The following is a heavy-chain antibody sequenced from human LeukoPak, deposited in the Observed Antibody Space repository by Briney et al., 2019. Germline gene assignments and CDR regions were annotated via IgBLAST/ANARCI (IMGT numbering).Heavy chain of an antibody. CDR2: IYYSGST. Sequence: PSETLSLTCTVSGGSISSGDYYWSWIRQPPGKGLEWIGYIYYSGSTYYNPSLKSRVTISVDTSKNQFSLELSSVTAADTAVYYCARDLVGGSYYDYWGQGTLVTVSS. D-gene: IGHD1-26*01. CDR1: GGSISSGDYY. J-gene: IGHJ4*02. CDR3: ARDLVGGSYYDY. V-gene: IGHV4-30-4*01.